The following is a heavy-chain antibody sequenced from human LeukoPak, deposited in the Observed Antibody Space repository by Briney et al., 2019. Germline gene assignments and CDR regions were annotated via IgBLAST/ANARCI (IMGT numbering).Heavy chain of an antibody. CDR2: ISVRSNYI. D-gene: IGHD3-22*01. V-gene: IGHV3-21*01. CDR1: GYTFSSYS. J-gene: IGHJ4*02. CDR3: VRLRRNSDTSGFSYYYDF. Sequence: GGSLRLSCLASGYTFSSYSINWVRQAPGEGLEWVSSISVRSNYIYYADSVRGRFRISRDDARDSLYLQMNSLRAEGTAVYYCVRLRRNSDTSGFSYYYDFWGQGTLVTVSS.